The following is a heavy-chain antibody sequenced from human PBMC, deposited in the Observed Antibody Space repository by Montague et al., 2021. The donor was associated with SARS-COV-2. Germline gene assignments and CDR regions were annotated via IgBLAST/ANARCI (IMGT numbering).Heavy chain of an antibody. CDR1: GASVAGGNFY. CDR3: ARSRANVHSRPGFDY. CDR2: MYYTGHT. Sequence: SETLSLTCTVSGASVAGGNFYWSWIRQPPGKGLEWIGYMYYTGHTNSNLSLESRVTMPVDPSKNQFSLTLTSVTAADTAVYYCARSRANVHSRPGFDYWGQGALVTVSS. D-gene: IGHD6-6*01. J-gene: IGHJ4*02. V-gene: IGHV4-61*01.